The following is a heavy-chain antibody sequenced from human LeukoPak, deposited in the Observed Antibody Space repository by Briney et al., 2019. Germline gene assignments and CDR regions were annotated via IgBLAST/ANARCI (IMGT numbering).Heavy chain of an antibody. J-gene: IGHJ5*02. CDR2: IIPILGIA. CDR3: AREDYYDSSRKSWFDH. CDR1: GGTFISYA. Sequence: ASVTVSYKASGGTFISYAISWVRQAPGQGGEWMGRIIPILGIANYAQKFQGRVTITADKSTSTAYMELSSLRSEDTAVYYCAREDYYDSSRKSWFDHWGQGTLVTVSS. D-gene: IGHD3-22*01. V-gene: IGHV1-69*04.